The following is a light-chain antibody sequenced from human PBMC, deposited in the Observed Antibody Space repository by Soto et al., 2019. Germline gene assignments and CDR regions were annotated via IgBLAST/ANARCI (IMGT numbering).Light chain of an antibody. CDR3: QQRSNWPRT. J-gene: IGKJ1*01. V-gene: IGKV3-11*01. CDR1: QSFNSIY. Sequence: ILFTQSPSTLSLSPGERATLSCRASQSFNSIYLAWYQQKPGQAPRLLIYDASNRATGIPARFSGSGSGTDFTLTLSSLEPEDFAVYYCQQRSNWPRTFGQGTKVDIK. CDR2: DAS.